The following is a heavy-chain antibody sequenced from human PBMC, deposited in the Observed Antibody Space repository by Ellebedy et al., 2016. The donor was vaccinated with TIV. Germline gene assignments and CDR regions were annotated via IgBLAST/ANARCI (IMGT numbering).Heavy chain of an antibody. CDR2: ISAYNGNT. V-gene: IGHV1-18*01. D-gene: IGHD2-2*01. J-gene: IGHJ4*02. CDR3: AREVVPAASKGAFFDY. CDR1: GYTFTSYG. Sequence: ASVKVSXXASGYTFTSYGISWVRQAPGQGLEWMGWISAYNGNTNYAQKLQGRVTMTRDTSTSTVYMELSSLRSEDTAVYYCAREVVPAASKGAFFDYWGQGTLVTVSS.